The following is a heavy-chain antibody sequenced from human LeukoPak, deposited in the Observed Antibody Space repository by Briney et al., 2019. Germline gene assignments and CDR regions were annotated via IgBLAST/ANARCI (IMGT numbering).Heavy chain of an antibody. CDR1: GYTFTGYY. CDR3: ARVFRSIAARLDFDY. J-gene: IGHJ4*02. V-gene: IGHV1-2*02. D-gene: IGHD6-6*01. Sequence: ASVKVSCKASGYTFTGYYMHWVRQAPGQGLEWMGWINPNSGGTNYAQKFQGRVTMTRDTSISTAYMELSRLRSDDTAVYYCARVFRSIAARLDFDYWGQGTLVTVSS. CDR2: INPNSGGT.